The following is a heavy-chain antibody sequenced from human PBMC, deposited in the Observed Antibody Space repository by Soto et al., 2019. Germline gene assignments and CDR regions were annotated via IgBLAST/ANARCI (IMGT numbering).Heavy chain of an antibody. J-gene: IGHJ4*02. CDR3: ARDGVAAGLYLDN. D-gene: IGHD2-15*01. V-gene: IGHV3-7*01. CDR2: INQDGSEK. Sequence: PGGCLRLSCAVSAFLFSSYWMSWVRQAPGKGPEWVANINQDGSEKYYVDCVRGRFIISRDNAENSLYLQMNGLRAEDTALYYCARDGVAAGLYLDNWGQGNLVTVSA. CDR1: AFLFSSYW.